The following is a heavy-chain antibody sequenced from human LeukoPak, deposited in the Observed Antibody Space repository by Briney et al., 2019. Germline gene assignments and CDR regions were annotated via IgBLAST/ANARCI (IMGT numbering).Heavy chain of an antibody. J-gene: IGHJ4*02. Sequence: ESGPTLVKPTQTLTLTCTFSGFSLSTSGVGVGWIRQPPGKALEWLALIYWDDDKRYSPSLKSRLTITKDTSKNQVVLTMTNMDPVDTATYYCAHSYVDYDSSGYHYFDYWGQGTLVTVSS. V-gene: IGHV2-5*02. CDR3: AHSYVDYDSSGYHYFDY. CDR1: GFSLSTSGVG. D-gene: IGHD3-22*01. CDR2: IYWDDDK.